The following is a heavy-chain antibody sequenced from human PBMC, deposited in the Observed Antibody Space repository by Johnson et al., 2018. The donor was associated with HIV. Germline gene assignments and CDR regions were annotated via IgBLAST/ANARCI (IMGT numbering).Heavy chain of an antibody. CDR3: ARGRGALDI. V-gene: IGHV3-20*04. CDR2: INWNGGST. J-gene: IGHJ3*02. CDR1: GFTFSRSW. D-gene: IGHD3-16*01. Sequence: VQLVESGGGLVQPGGSLRLSCAASGFTFSRSWMHWVRQGPGKGLEWVSGINWNGGSTGYADSMKGRFTISRDNAKNSLYLQMNSLRAEDTAIYYCARGRGALDIWGQGTMVTVSS.